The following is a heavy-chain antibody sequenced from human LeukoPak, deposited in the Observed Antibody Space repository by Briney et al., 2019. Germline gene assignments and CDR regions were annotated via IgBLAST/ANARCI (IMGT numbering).Heavy chain of an antibody. D-gene: IGHD3-10*02. Sequence: GGSLRLSCAASGFTFSSYGMHWVRQAPGKGLEWVAFIRYDGSIKYYADSVKGRFTISRDNAKNSLYLQMNSLRAEDTAVYYCAELGITMIGGVWGKGTTVTISS. CDR3: AELGITMIGGV. V-gene: IGHV3-30*02. CDR2: IRYDGSIK. J-gene: IGHJ6*04. CDR1: GFTFSSYG.